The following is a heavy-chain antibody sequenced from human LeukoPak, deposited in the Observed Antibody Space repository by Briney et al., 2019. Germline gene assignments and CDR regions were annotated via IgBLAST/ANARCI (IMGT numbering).Heavy chain of an antibody. V-gene: IGHV1-69*02. CDR3: ARGRSPYYDFWSGYSY. D-gene: IGHD3-3*01. CDR1: GGTFSSYT. Sequence: SVKVSCKASGGTFSSYTISWVRQAPGQGLEWMGRIIPILGIASYAQKFQGRVTITADKSTSTAYMELSSLRSEDTAVYYCARGRSPYYDFWSGYSYWGQGTPVTVSS. CDR2: IIPILGIA. J-gene: IGHJ4*02.